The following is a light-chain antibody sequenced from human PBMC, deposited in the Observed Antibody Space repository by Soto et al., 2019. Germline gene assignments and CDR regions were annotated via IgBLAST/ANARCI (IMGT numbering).Light chain of an antibody. CDR1: QTISSW. CDR3: QHYSSYSEA. J-gene: IGKJ1*01. V-gene: IGKV1-5*03. Sequence: DIQMTQSPSTLSGSVGDRVTITCRASQTISSWLAWYQQKPGKAPKLLIYKASTLKSGVPSRFSGSGSGTEFTLTISSLQPDDCATYYCQHYSSYSEAVGQGTKVELK. CDR2: KAS.